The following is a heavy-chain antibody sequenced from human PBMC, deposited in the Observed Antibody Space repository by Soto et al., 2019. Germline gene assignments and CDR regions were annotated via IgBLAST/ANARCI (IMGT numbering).Heavy chain of an antibody. D-gene: IGHD6-19*01. CDR3: AREMSPPNPLIAVAGTWFDY. V-gene: IGHV1-69*01. Sequence: QVQLVQSGAEVKKPGSSVKVSCKASGGTFSSYAISWVRQAPGQGLEWMGGIIPIFGTANYAQKFQGRVTITADESTSTAYMELSSLRSEDTAVYYCAREMSPPNPLIAVAGTWFDYWGQGTLVTVSS. CDR1: GGTFSSYA. CDR2: IIPIFGTA. J-gene: IGHJ4*02.